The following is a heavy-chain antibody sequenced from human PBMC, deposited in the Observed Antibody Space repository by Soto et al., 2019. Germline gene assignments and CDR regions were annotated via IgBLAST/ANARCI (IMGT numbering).Heavy chain of an antibody. V-gene: IGHV4-61*08. CDR2: IYYSGST. CDR3: ANYPTTVTSDY. J-gene: IGHJ4*02. D-gene: IGHD4-17*01. Sequence: SETLSLTCTVSGGSISSGDYYWSWIRQPPGKGLEWIGYIYYSGSTNYNPSLKSRVTISVDTSKNQFSLKLSSVTAADTAVYYCANYPTTVTSDYWGQGTLVTVSS. CDR1: GGSISSGDYY.